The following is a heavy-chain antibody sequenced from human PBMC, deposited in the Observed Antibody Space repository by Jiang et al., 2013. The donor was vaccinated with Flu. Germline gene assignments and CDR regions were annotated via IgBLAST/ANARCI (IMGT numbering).Heavy chain of an antibody. V-gene: IGHV4-59*01. Sequence: TCTVSGGSISSYYWSWIRQPPGKGLEWIGYIYYSGSTNYNPSLKSRVTISVDTSKNQFSLKLSSVTAADTAVYYCARESKRYFDWLSDGDWFDPWGQGTLVTVSS. D-gene: IGHD3-9*01. J-gene: IGHJ5*02. CDR3: ARESKRYFDWLSDGDWFDP. CDR1: GGSISSYY. CDR2: IYYSGST.